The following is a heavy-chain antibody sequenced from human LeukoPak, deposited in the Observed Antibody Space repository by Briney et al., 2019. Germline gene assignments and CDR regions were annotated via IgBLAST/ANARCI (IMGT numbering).Heavy chain of an antibody. CDR1: GFTFSESW. V-gene: IGHV3-7*01. Sequence: GGSLRLSWAASGFTFSESWMIWVRQVPGQGLEWVAHINHEGGGIQYVDSVKGRFTISRDNAKGSVYLQMNSVRAEDTAIYHCATYINWVAGDVWGQGTTVIVSS. CDR2: INHEGGGI. D-gene: IGHD1-1*01. CDR3: ATYINWVAGDV. J-gene: IGHJ6*02.